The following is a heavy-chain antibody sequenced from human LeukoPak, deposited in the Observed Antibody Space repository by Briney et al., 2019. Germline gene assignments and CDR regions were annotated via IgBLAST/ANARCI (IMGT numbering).Heavy chain of an antibody. CDR2: ISYDGSNK. J-gene: IGHJ4*02. V-gene: IGHV3-30*18. Sequence: PGGSLRLSCAASGFTFSSHGMHWVRQAPGKGLEWVAVISYDGSNKYYADSVKGRFTISRDNSKNTLYLQMNSLRAEDTAVYYCAKDGDYYDSSGYYVFDYWGQGTLVTVSS. D-gene: IGHD3-22*01. CDR1: GFTFSSHG. CDR3: AKDGDYYDSSGYYVFDY.